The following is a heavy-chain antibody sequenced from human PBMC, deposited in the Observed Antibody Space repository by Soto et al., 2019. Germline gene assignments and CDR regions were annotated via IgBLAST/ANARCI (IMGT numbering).Heavy chain of an antibody. CDR2: IIPIFGTA. CDR1: GGTFSSYA. D-gene: IGHD6-13*01. Sequence: QVQLVQSGAEVKKPGSSVKVSCKASGGTFSSYAISWVRQAPGQGLEWMGGIIPIFGTANYAQKFRGRVTITADESTSTAYMELSSLRSEDTAVYYCARAPFIAAAGDFMGYYYYGMDVWGQGTTVTVSS. V-gene: IGHV1-69*01. J-gene: IGHJ6*02. CDR3: ARAPFIAAAGDFMGYYYYGMDV.